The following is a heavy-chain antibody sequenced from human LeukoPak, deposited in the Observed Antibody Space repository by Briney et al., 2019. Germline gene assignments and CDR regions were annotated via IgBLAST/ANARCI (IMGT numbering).Heavy chain of an antibody. CDR3: AKVGVATEYYYYYYGMDV. V-gene: IGHV3-30*18. Sequence: GGSLRLSCAASGFTFSSYGMHWVRQAPGKGLEWVAVISYDGSNKYYADSVKGRLTISRDNSKNTLYLQMNSLRAEDTAVYYCAKVGVATEYYYYYYGMDVWGKGTTVTVSS. CDR1: GFTFSSYG. CDR2: ISYDGSNK. J-gene: IGHJ6*04. D-gene: IGHD5-12*01.